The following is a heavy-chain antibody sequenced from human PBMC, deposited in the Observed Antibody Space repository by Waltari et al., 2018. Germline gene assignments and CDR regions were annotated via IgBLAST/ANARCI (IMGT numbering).Heavy chain of an antibody. Sequence: EVQLVESGGGLVQPGRSLRLSCAASGFTFDDYAMHWVRHAPGKGLEWVSGISWNSGSIGYADSVKGRFTISRDNAKNSLYLQMNSLRAEDTALYYCAKAQGRITIFGVDAFDIWGQGTMVTVSS. CDR1: GFTFDDYA. V-gene: IGHV3-9*01. D-gene: IGHD3-3*01. CDR3: AKAQGRITIFGVDAFDI. CDR2: ISWNSGSI. J-gene: IGHJ3*02.